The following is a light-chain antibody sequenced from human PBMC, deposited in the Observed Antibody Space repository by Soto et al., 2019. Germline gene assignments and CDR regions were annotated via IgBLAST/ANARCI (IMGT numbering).Light chain of an antibody. J-gene: IGKJ1*01. CDR3: HQCDSSPWT. CDR1: QSLSSNY. Sequence: EIVLTQSPGTLSLSPGGRATLSFRASQSLSSNYLAWYQQKPGQAPRLLIYGASSRATGIPDRFSGSGSGTDFTLTISRLEPEDFAVFYCHQCDSSPWTFGQGTKVDIK. V-gene: IGKV3-20*01. CDR2: GAS.